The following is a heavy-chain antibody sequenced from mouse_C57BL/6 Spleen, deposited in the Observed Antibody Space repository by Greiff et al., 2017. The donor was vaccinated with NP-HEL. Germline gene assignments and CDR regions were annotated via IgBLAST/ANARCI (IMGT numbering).Heavy chain of an antibody. D-gene: IGHD1-1*01. V-gene: IGHV1-63*01. Sequence: QVQLQQSGAELVRPGTSVKMSCKASGYTFTNYWIGWAKQRPGHGLEWIGDIYPGGGYTNYNEQFKGKATLTADKSSSTAYMQFSSLTSEDSAIYYCARAGYYGSSPTGAMDYWGQGTSVTVSS. CDR2: IYPGGGYT. CDR1: GYTFTNYW. J-gene: IGHJ4*01. CDR3: ARAGYYGSSPTGAMDY.